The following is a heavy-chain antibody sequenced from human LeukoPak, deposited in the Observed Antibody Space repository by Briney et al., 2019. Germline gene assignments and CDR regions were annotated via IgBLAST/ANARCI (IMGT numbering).Heavy chain of an antibody. CDR2: IRYDGSNK. Sequence: GGSLRLSCAASGFTFSSYGMHWVRQAPGKGLEWVAFIRYDGSNKYYADSVKGRFTISRDNSKSTLYLQMNSLRAEDTAVYYCARPLVPAAMPVIGWFDPWGQGTLVTVSS. V-gene: IGHV3-30*02. CDR3: ARPLVPAAMPVIGWFDP. D-gene: IGHD2-2*01. CDR1: GFTFSSYG. J-gene: IGHJ5*02.